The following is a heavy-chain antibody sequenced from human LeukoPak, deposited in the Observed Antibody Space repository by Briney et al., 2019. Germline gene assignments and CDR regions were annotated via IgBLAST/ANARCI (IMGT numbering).Heavy chain of an antibody. CDR3: AREPTYYYDSSGYYSAFDI. V-gene: IGHV3-66*01. CDR1: GFTVSSNY. CDR2: IYSGGST. J-gene: IGHJ3*02. Sequence: GGSLRLSCAASGFTVSSNYKSWVRQAPGKGLEWVSVIYSGGSTYYADSVKGRFTISRDNSKNTLYLQMNSLRAEDTAVYYCAREPTYYYDSSGYYSAFDIWGQGTMATVSS. D-gene: IGHD3-22*01.